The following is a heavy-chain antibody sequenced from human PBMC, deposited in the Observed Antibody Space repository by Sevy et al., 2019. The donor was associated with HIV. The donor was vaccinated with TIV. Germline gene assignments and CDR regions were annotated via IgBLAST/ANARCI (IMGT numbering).Heavy chain of an antibody. J-gene: IGHJ4*02. CDR1: GYTFTGYY. V-gene: IGHV1-2*02. D-gene: IGHD3-10*01. CDR2: INPNSGGT. Sequence: ASVKVSCKASGYTFTGYYMHWVRQAPGQGLEWMAWINPNSGGTNYAQKFQGRVTMTRDTSISTAYMELSRLRSDDTAVYYCARVGGRGTMVRGSLDYWGQGTLVTVSS. CDR3: ARVGGRGTMVRGSLDY.